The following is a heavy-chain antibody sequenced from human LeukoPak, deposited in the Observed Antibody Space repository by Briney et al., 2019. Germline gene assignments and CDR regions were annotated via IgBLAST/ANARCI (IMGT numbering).Heavy chain of an antibody. CDR3: ARELELRHGPAGYYYGMDV. D-gene: IGHD1-7*01. Sequence: GASVKVSCKASGYTFTSYDINWVRQATGQGLEWMGWMNPNSGNTGYAQKFQGRVTMTRNTSISTAYMELSSLRSEDTAVYYCARELELRHGPAGYYYGMDVWGQGTTVTVSS. CDR2: MNPNSGNT. J-gene: IGHJ6*02. CDR1: GYTFTSYD. V-gene: IGHV1-8*01.